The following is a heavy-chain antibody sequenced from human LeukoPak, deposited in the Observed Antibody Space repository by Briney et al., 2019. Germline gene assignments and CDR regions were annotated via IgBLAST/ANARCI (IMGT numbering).Heavy chain of an antibody. V-gene: IGHV4-34*01. CDR2: INHSGST. Sequence: PSETLSLTCAVYGGSFSGYYWSWIRQPPGKGLEWIGEINHSGSTNYNPSLKSRVTISVDTSKNQFSLKPSSVTAADTAVYYYARRRLLYPVAFDIWGQGTMVTVSS. CDR1: GGSFSGYY. CDR3: ARRRLLYPVAFDI. D-gene: IGHD3-3*01. J-gene: IGHJ3*02.